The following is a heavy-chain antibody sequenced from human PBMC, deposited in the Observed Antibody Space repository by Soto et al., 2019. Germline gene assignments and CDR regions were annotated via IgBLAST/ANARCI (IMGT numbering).Heavy chain of an antibody. J-gene: IGHJ5*02. D-gene: IGHD2-21*02. CDR3: ARESGDWPLNWFDP. V-gene: IGHV3-74*01. CDR1: GFNSSNHW. Sequence: GGSLRLSCAASGFNSSNHWMHWVRQRPAEGLVWVSRITTDGKSKAYAESVKGRFAISRDTAKHTLYLQMNGLTAEDKAVNYCARESGDWPLNWFDPWGQGTLITFSS. CDR2: ITTDGKSK.